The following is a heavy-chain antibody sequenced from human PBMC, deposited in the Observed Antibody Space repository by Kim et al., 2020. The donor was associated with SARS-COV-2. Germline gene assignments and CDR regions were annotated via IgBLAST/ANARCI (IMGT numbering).Heavy chain of an antibody. Sequence: GGSLRLSCTASGFTFGDYAMSWFRQAPGKGLEWVGFIRSKAYGGTTEYAASVKGRFTISRDDSKSIAYLQMNSLKTEDTAVYYCTRDLYWGGSYYHGKNFDYWGQGTLVTVSS. V-gene: IGHV3-49*03. D-gene: IGHD1-26*01. J-gene: IGHJ4*02. CDR1: GFTFGDYA. CDR2: IRSKAYGGTT. CDR3: TRDLYWGGSYYHGKNFDY.